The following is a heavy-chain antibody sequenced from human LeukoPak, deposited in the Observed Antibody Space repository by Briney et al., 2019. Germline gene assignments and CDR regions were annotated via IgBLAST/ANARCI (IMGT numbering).Heavy chain of an antibody. CDR2: IIPIFGTA. J-gene: IGHJ4*02. CDR3: ARGDAVSSQTRDY. D-gene: IGHD5/OR15-5a*01. Sequence: SVKVSCKASGYTFTSYHMHWVRQAPGQGLEWMGGIIPIFGTANYAQKFQGRVTITADESTSTAYMELSSLRSEDTAVYYCARGDAVSSQTRDYWGQGTLVTVSS. V-gene: IGHV1-69*13. CDR1: GYTFTSYH.